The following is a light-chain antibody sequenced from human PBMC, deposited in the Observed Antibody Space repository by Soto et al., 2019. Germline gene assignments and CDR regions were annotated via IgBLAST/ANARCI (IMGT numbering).Light chain of an antibody. CDR3: GQFVSAPPRT. CDR2: GGS. CDR1: QSVSSNH. Sequence: DIVLTQSPCTLSLSPGERATLYCRASQSVSSNHLAWYQQKPGQAPRLLIYGGSSRATGIPVRFSGSGSETDFTLTITRLEPEDFAMYFCGQFVSAPPRTFGQGTKVDIK. V-gene: IGKV3-20*01. J-gene: IGKJ1*01.